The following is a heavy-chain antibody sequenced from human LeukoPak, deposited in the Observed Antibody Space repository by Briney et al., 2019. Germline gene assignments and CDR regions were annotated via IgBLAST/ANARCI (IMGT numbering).Heavy chain of an antibody. Sequence: GGSLRLSCAASGFTFSSYGMSWVRQAPGKGLEWVSAISGSGGSTYYADSVKGRFTISRDNSKNTLYLQMNSLRAEDTAVYYCAKASIRDSSGYYPTNFDYWGQGTLVTVSS. CDR2: ISGSGGST. CDR3: AKASIRDSSGYYPTNFDY. D-gene: IGHD3-22*01. CDR1: GFTFSSYG. J-gene: IGHJ4*02. V-gene: IGHV3-23*01.